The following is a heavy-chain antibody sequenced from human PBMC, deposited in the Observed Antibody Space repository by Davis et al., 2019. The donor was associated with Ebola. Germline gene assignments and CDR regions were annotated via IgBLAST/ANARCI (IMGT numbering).Heavy chain of an antibody. Sequence: GESLKISCAASGFTFNTYAMTWVRQAPGKGLEWVSTITGSGGSVYYADSVKGRFTISRDNSKNTLYLQMNSLRAEDTAVYYCAVEMATIGLFDYWGQGTLVTVSS. J-gene: IGHJ4*02. V-gene: IGHV3-23*01. CDR2: ITGSGGSV. D-gene: IGHD5-24*01. CDR1: GFTFNTYA. CDR3: AVEMATIGLFDY.